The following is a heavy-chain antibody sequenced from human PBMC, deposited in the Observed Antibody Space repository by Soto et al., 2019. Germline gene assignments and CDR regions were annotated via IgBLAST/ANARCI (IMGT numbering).Heavy chain of an antibody. CDR1: GYTFTSYY. Sequence: QVQLVQSGAEMKEPGDSVRVSCEASGYTFTSYYIHWVRQAPGQGLEWMGWINPKFGDTTYAQDFQGRVSMTRDMSISTVYMELSRLTSDDTAIYYCARGGTSTTYWGLFYNWGQGTLVTVSS. CDR2: INPKFGDT. D-gene: IGHD7-27*01. CDR3: ARGGTSTTYWGLFYN. V-gene: IGHV1-2*02. J-gene: IGHJ4*02.